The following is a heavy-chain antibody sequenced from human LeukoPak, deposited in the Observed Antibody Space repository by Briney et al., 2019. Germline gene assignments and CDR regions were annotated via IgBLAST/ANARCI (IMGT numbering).Heavy chain of an antibody. CDR2: IIPIFGTA. V-gene: IGHV1-69*13. J-gene: IGHJ3*02. CDR3: ARGSGSYYNAGAFDI. CDR1: GGTFSSYA. Sequence: ASVKVSCKASGGTFSSYAISWVRQAPGQGLEWMGGIIPIFGTANYAQKFQGRVTITADESTSTAYMELSSLGSEDTAVYYCARGSGSYYNAGAFDIWGQGTMVTVSS. D-gene: IGHD3-10*01.